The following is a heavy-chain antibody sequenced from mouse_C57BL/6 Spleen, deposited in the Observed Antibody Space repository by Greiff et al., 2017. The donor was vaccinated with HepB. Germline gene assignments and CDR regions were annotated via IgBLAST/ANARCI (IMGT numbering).Heavy chain of an antibody. V-gene: IGHV1-5*01. CDR1: GYTFTSYW. Sequence: VQLKESGTVLARPGASVKMSCKTSGYTFTSYWMHWVKQRPGQGLEWIGAIYPGNSDTSYNQKFKGKAKLTAVTSASTAYMELSSLTNEDSAVYYCTREERKVLTTVVADYFDYWGQGTTLTVSS. CDR2: IYPGNSDT. J-gene: IGHJ2*01. CDR3: TREERKVLTTVVADYFDY. D-gene: IGHD1-1*01.